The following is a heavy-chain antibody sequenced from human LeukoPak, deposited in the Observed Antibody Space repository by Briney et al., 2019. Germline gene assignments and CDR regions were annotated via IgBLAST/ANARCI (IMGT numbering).Heavy chain of an antibody. J-gene: IGHJ4*02. CDR2: IKQDGSEK. CDR1: RFTFSGYW. D-gene: IGHD6-19*01. CDR3: ARYPGGSVWYGD. Sequence: GGSLRRPCPAFRFTFSGYWVGWGRQAPGKGLEWVANIKQDGSEKYYVDSVKGRFTISRDNAKNSLYLQMNSLRVDDTAIYYCARYPGGSVWYGDWGQGTLVTVSS. V-gene: IGHV3-7*04.